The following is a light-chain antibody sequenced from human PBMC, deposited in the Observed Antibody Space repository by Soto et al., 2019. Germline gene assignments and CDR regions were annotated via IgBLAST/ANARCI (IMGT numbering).Light chain of an antibody. CDR1: SSDIGGYNY. V-gene: IGLV2-14*03. Sequence: QSVLTQPASVSGSPGQSITISCTGTSSDIGGYNYVSWYQHRPGKAPKLLIYDVSNRPSGISNRFSGSKSDNTASLTISGLQFEDEADYYCSSYTTSNTRQIVFGTGTKVTVL. J-gene: IGLJ1*01. CDR2: DVS. CDR3: SSYTTSNTRQIV.